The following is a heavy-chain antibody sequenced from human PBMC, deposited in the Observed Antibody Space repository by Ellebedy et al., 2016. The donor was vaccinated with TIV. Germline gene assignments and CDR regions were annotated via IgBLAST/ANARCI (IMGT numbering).Heavy chain of an antibody. CDR2: IYGDGRT. V-gene: IGHV3-53*01. Sequence: GESLKISCAASGLTFSTYNMNWVRQPPGKGLEWVAVIYGDGRTSYADSVKGRFTITRDISKNTLYLQMNALTGEDAAVYYCTRDRRGFLDYWGQGTPVIVSS. CDR3: TRDRRGFLDY. CDR1: GLTFSTYN. J-gene: IGHJ4*02.